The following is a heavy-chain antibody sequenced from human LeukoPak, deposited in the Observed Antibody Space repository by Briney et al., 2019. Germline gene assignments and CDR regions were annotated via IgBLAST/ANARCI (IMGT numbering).Heavy chain of an antibody. D-gene: IGHD4-23*01. CDR1: GGSISSGSYY. CDR3: ARDGGNSLDV. V-gene: IGHV4-61*02. CDR2: IYTSGST. J-gene: IGHJ6*04. Sequence: SETLSLTCTVSGGSISSGSYYWSWIRQPAGKGLEWIGRIYTSGSTNYNPSLKSRVTISVDTSKNQFSLKLSSVTAADTAVYYCARDGGNSLDVWGKGTTVTISS.